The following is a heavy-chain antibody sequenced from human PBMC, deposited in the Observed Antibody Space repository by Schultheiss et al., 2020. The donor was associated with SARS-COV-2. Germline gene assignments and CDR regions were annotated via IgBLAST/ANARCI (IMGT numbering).Heavy chain of an antibody. D-gene: IGHD4-17*01. J-gene: IGHJ4*02. V-gene: IGHV4-59*01. CDR2: IYYSGST. Sequence: SETLSLTCTVSGGSISSYYWSWIRQPPGKGLEWIGYIYYSGSTNYNPSLKSRVTISVDTSKNQFSLKLSSVTAADTAVYYCAKVIGDYTFDYWGQGTLVTVSS. CDR1: GGSISSYY. CDR3: AKVIGDYTFDY.